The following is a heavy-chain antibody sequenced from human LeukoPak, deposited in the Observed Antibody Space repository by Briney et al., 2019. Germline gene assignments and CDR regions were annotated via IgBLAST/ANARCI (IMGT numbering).Heavy chain of an antibody. Sequence: PSETLSLTCSVSGGSISSNSYYWGWIRQPQGKGLEWIGYIYYSGSTNYNPSLKSRVTISVDTSKNQFSLKLSSVTAADTAVYYCARTLRGYFDLWGRGTLVTVSS. D-gene: IGHD4-17*01. J-gene: IGHJ2*01. CDR2: IYYSGST. CDR3: ARTLRGYFDL. V-gene: IGHV4-61*05. CDR1: GGSISSNSYY.